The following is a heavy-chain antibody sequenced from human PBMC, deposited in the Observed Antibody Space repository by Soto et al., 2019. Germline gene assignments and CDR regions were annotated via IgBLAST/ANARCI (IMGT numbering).Heavy chain of an antibody. CDR2: ISGSGDRT. V-gene: IGHV3-23*01. J-gene: IGHJ4*02. D-gene: IGHD3-10*01. CDR3: VTDAGSSPSTPPL. Sequence: EVRLLESGGGLVQPGGSLRLSCAASGITISNYPMSWVRQAPGKGLEWVSGISGSGDRTYYAESGKGRITISKDLSKNSLSLQVYSLAVYDTAVYFCVTDAGSSPSTPPLWGQGTLVTVSS. CDR1: GITISNYP.